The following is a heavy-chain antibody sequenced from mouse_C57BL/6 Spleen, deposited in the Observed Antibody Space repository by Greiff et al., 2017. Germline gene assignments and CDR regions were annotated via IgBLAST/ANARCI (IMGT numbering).Heavy chain of an antibody. CDR1: GYTFTDSY. CDR2: IYPGSGNT. Sequence: QVQLQQSGAELVGPGASVKLSCKASGYTFTDSYINWVKQRPGQGLEWIARIYPGSGNTYYNEKFKGKATLTAEKSSSTAYMQLSSLTSEYSAVYFCAREVGSYFDYWGQGTTLTVSS. V-gene: IGHV1-76*01. J-gene: IGHJ2*01. CDR3: AREVGSYFDY. D-gene: IGHD1-1*01.